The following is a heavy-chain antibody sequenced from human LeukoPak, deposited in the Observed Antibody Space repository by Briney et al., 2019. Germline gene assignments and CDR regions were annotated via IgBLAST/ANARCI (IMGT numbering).Heavy chain of an antibody. Sequence: PSETLSLTCAVYGGSFSGYYWSWIRQPPGKGLEWIGCVYDSGSTNYNPSLKSRVTMSVDTSKNQFSLKLTSVTAADTAVYYCAGDSSVWLYVDYWGQGTLVTVSS. J-gene: IGHJ4*02. V-gene: IGHV4-59*01. CDR2: VYDSGST. CDR1: GGSFSGYY. D-gene: IGHD6-19*01. CDR3: AGDSSVWLYVDY.